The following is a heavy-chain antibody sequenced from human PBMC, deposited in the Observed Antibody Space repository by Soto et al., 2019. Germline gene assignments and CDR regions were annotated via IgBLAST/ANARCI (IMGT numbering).Heavy chain of an antibody. D-gene: IGHD3-22*01. CDR2: IYYSGST. J-gene: IGHJ3*02. Sequence: PSATLSLTCTVSGGSISSGGYYWSWIRQHPGKGLEWIGYIYYSGSTYYNPSLKSRVTISVDTSKNQFSLKLSSVTAADTAVYYCARGPGKYYYDSSGYYSGAFDIWGQGTMVTVSS. CDR3: ARGPGKYYYDSSGYYSGAFDI. CDR1: GGSISSGGYY. V-gene: IGHV4-31*03.